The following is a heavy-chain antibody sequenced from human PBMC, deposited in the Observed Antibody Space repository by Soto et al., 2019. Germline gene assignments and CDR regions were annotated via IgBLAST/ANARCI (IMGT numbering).Heavy chain of an antibody. CDR1: GFTLSRYS. J-gene: IGHJ4*02. D-gene: IGHD5-12*01. V-gene: IGHV3-48*04. CDR2: ISRSSSTI. Sequence: GVLRVSCVASGFTLSRYSMDWVRQAPGKGLEWVSYISRSSSTIYYADSVKGRFTISRDNAKNSLYLQMNSLRAEDTALYYCARDLSGYVPFDYWGQGTLVTVSS. CDR3: ARDLSGYVPFDY.